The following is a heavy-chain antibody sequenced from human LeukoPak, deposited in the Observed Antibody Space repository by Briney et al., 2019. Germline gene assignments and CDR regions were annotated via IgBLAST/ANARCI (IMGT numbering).Heavy chain of an antibody. CDR1: GGSFSGYY. CDR3: ARLKPTYYSDSSGFDY. D-gene: IGHD3-22*01. CDR2: INHSGST. V-gene: IGHV4-34*01. J-gene: IGHJ4*02. Sequence: PSETLSLTCAVYGGSFSGYYWSWIRQPPGKGLEWIGEINHSGSTNYNPSLKSRVTISVDTSKNQFSLKLSSVTAADTAMYYCARLKPTYYSDSSGFDYWGQGTLVTVSS.